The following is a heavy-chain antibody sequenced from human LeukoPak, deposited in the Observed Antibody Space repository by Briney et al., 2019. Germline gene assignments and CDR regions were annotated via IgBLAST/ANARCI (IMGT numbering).Heavy chain of an antibody. CDR2: ITGGHYAT. J-gene: IGHJ5*02. CDR3: TKDPNGDYIGAFDP. Sequence: GGSLRLSCAASGFSFSSFAMTWVRQAPGKGLEWVSSITGGHYATYDTDSVKGRFTISRDNAKNTLYLQMNSLRADDTAIYYCTKDPNGDYIGAFDPWGQGTLVTVSS. D-gene: IGHD4-17*01. V-gene: IGHV3-23*01. CDR1: GFSFSSFA.